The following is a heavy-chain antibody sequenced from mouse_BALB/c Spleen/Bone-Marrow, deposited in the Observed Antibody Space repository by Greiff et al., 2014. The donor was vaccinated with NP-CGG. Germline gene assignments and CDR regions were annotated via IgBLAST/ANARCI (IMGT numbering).Heavy chain of an antibody. CDR2: IDPANGNT. V-gene: IGHV14-3*02. D-gene: IGHD2-3*01. J-gene: IGHJ4*01. Sequence: VQLKESGAELVKPGASVKLSCTASGFNIKDTYMHWVKQRPEQGLEWIGRIDPANGNTKYDPKFQGKATITADTPSNTAYLQLSSLTSEDTAVYYCARWLLPYGLDYWGQGTSVTVSS. CDR3: ARWLLPYGLDY. CDR1: GFNIKDTY.